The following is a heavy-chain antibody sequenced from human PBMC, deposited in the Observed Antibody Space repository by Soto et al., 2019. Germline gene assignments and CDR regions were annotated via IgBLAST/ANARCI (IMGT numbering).Heavy chain of an antibody. J-gene: IGHJ6*02. Sequence: VPLVESGGGLIQPGGSLRLSCVASGLTVSQNYMAWVRQAPEMGPQWVSVLYAEGSTYYTESVKGRFIISRDPSKNTLFLQMDGLRAEDTAVYYCVRPRPSGENYGMDVWGQGTTVTVSS. V-gene: IGHV3-53*01. CDR1: GLTVSQNY. D-gene: IGHD1-26*01. CDR2: LYAEGST. CDR3: VRPRPSGENYGMDV.